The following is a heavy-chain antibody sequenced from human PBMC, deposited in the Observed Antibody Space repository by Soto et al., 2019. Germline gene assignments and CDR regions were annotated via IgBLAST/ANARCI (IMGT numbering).Heavy chain of an antibody. CDR3: GGGRHSAF. Sequence: EVQLVESGGGLVQPGGSLRLYCAASGFTFSNFGMNWVRQAPGKGLEWGSYIDSSSSPIFYRDSVKGRFTISRDTDKNSLYLRIYRLRDQGTAVYYCGGGRHSAFWGQRAEVIVSS. J-gene: IGHJ4*02. V-gene: IGHV3-48*02. CDR2: IDSSSSPI. CDR1: GFTFSNFG. D-gene: IGHD6-6*01.